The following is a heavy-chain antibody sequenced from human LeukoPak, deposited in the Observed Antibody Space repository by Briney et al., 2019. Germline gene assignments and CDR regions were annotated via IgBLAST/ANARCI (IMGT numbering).Heavy chain of an antibody. CDR3: ARDPSRGIAAAGIDY. J-gene: IGHJ4*02. V-gene: IGHV1-46*03. D-gene: IGHD6-13*01. Sequence: ASVKVSCKASGYTFTSYYMHWVRQAPGQGLEWMGIINPSGGSTSYAQKFQGRVTMTRDTSTSTVYMELSSLRPEDTAVYYCARDPSRGIAAAGIDYWGQGTLVTVSS. CDR1: GYTFTSYY. CDR2: INPSGGST.